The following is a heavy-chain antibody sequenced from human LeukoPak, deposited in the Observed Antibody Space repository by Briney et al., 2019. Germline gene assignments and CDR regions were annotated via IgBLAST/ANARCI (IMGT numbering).Heavy chain of an antibody. D-gene: IGHD6-13*01. V-gene: IGHV4-59*01. J-gene: IGHJ4*02. Sequence: SETLSLNCTVSGGSISSYYWSWIRQPPGKGLEWIGYIYYSGTTNYNPSLKGRVTISVDTSKNQFSLKLSSVTAADTAVYYCARGVYIAAAQYAYWGQGTLVTVSS. CDR3: ARGVYIAAAQYAY. CDR1: GGSISSYY. CDR2: IYYSGTT.